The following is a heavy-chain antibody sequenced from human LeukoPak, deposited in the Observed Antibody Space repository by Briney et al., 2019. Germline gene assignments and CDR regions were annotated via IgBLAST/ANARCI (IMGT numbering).Heavy chain of an antibody. CDR1: GGSVSSGSYY. J-gene: IGHJ4*02. CDR3: ARAAYSYGYGR. Sequence: SETLSLTCTVSGGSVSSGSYYWSWIRQPPGKGLEWIGYIYYSGSTNYNPSLKSRVTISVDTSKNQFSLKLSSVTAADTAVHYCARAAYSYGYGRWGQGTLVTVSS. V-gene: IGHV4-61*01. D-gene: IGHD5-18*01. CDR2: IYYSGST.